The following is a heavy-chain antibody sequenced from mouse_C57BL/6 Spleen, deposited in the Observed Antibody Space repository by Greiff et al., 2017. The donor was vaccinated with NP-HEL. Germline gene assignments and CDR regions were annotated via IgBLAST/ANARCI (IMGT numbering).Heavy chain of an antibody. V-gene: IGHV1-66*01. J-gene: IGHJ4*01. CDR2: IYPGSGNT. Sequence: QVQLQQSGPELVKPGASVKISCKASGYSFTSYYIHWVKQRPGQGLEWIGWIYPGSGNTKYNEKFKGKATLTADTSSSTAYMQLSSLTSEDSAVYYCARNYGSWDAMDYWGQGTSVTVSS. CDR3: ARNYGSWDAMDY. D-gene: IGHD1-1*01. CDR1: GYSFTSYY.